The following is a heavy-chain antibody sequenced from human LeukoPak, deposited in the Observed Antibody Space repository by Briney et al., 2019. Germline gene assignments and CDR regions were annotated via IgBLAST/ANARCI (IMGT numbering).Heavy chain of an antibody. J-gene: IGHJ6*03. V-gene: IGHV4-61*02. D-gene: IGHD3-3*01. Sequence: PSETLSLTCTVSGGSISSGSYYWSWIRQPAGKGLEWIGRIYTSGSTNYNPSLKSRVTISVDTSKNQFSLKLSSVTAADTAVYYCARESSYYDFWSGYYPRARDYYYYYMDVWGKGPTVTVSS. CDR1: GGSISSGSYY. CDR3: ARESSYYDFWSGYYPRARDYYYYYMDV. CDR2: IYTSGST.